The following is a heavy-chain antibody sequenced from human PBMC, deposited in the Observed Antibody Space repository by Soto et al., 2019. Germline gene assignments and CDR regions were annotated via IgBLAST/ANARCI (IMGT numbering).Heavy chain of an antibody. D-gene: IGHD5-12*01. CDR3: ARVHSGYPLAVFDI. Sequence: SETLSLTCTVSGGSISSYYWSWIRQPAGKGLEWIGRIYTSGSTNYNPSLKSRVTMSVDTSKNQFSLKLSSVPAADTAVYYCARVHSGYPLAVFDIWGKGTMVTVSS. V-gene: IGHV4-4*07. CDR2: IYTSGST. J-gene: IGHJ3*02. CDR1: GGSISSYY.